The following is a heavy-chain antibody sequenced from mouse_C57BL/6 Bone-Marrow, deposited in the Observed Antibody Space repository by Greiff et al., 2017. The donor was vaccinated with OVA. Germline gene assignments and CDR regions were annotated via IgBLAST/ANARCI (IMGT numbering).Heavy chain of an antibody. Sequence: QVQLKQSGPELVKPGDSVKISCKASGYALSSSWMNWVKQRPGKGLEWIGRIYPGDGDTNYNGKFKGKATLTADKSSSTAYMQLSSLTSEDSAVYFCARLGRGYWGQGTTLTVSS. D-gene: IGHD3-1*01. J-gene: IGHJ2*01. CDR2: IYPGDGDT. V-gene: IGHV1-82*01. CDR1: GYALSSSW. CDR3: ARLGRGY.